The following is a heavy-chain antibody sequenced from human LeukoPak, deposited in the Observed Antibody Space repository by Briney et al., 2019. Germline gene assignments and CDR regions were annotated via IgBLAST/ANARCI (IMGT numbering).Heavy chain of an antibody. CDR1: GFTFSSYA. CDR3: AKDLYTYYYGSGSYYNPDY. D-gene: IGHD3-10*01. Sequence: SGGSLRLSCAASGFTFSSYAMSWVRQAPGKGLEWVSAITGSGGRTYYADSVKGRFTISRDNSKNTLYMQTNSLRAEDTAVYYCAKDLYTYYYGSGSYYNPDYWGQGTLVTVSS. V-gene: IGHV3-23*01. J-gene: IGHJ4*02. CDR2: ITGSGGRT.